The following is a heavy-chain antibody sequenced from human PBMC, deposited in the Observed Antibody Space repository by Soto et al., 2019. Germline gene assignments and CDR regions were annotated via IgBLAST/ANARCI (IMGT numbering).Heavy chain of an antibody. D-gene: IGHD3-10*01. CDR1: GGTFSSYA. CDR2: IIPIFGTA. CDR3: ARELKNYYGSGSYYRSDYYGMDV. V-gene: IGHV1-69*13. J-gene: IGHJ6*02. Sequence: GASVKVSCKASGGTFSSYAISWVRQAPGQGLEWMGGIIPIFGTANYAQKFQGRVTITADESTSTAYMELSSLRSEDTAVYYCARELKNYYGSGSYYRSDYYGMDVWGQGTTVTVSS.